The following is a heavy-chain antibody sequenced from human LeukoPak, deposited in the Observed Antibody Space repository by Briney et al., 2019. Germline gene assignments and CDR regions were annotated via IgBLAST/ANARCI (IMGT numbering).Heavy chain of an antibody. J-gene: IGHJ4*02. V-gene: IGHV3-23*01. CDR3: ARHDRSMSFFDY. CDR1: GFSFRSYV. CDR2: ISDNGDTT. D-gene: IGHD3/OR15-3a*01. Sequence: PGGSLRVSCAASGFSFRSYVMSWVRQAPGKGLEWVSAISDNGDTTYYADSVEGRFTISRDNSKNTVFLQMSSLRAEDTAVYYCARHDRSMSFFDYWGQGTLVTVSS.